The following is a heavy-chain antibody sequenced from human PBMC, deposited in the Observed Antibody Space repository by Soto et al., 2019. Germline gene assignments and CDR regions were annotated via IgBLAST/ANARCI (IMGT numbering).Heavy chain of an antibody. V-gene: IGHV4-39*01. D-gene: IGHD3-9*01. Sequence: PSETLSLTCTVSGGSISSSSYYWGWIRQPPGKGLEWIGSIYYSGSTYYNPSLKSRVTISVDTSKNQFSLKLSSVTAADTAVYYCARTVPHDNDILTGYYDYWGQGTLVTVSS. CDR1: GGSISSSSYY. CDR3: ARTVPHDNDILTGYYDY. CDR2: IYYSGST. J-gene: IGHJ4*02.